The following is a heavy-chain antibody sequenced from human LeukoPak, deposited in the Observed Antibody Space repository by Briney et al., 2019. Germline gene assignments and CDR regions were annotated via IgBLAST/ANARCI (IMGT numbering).Heavy chain of an antibody. D-gene: IGHD6-13*01. Sequence: GGSLRLSCAASGFTFSSYGMHWVRQAPGKGLEWVSFIRYDGSDKYYADSVRGRFTISRDNSKNTLYLQMNSLRAEDTAVYYCAKSFGPVIAAAGTGADWGQGTLVTVSS. CDR2: IRYDGSDK. CDR3: AKSFGPVIAAAGTGAD. CDR1: GFTFSSYG. J-gene: IGHJ4*02. V-gene: IGHV3-30*02.